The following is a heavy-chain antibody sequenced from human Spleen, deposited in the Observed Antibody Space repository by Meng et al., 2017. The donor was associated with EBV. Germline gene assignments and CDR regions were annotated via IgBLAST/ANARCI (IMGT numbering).Heavy chain of an antibody. Sequence: QLQLQESGPGLVKPSETLSLTFIVSGGSISRSAYSWGCIRQPPRKGVEWIGTLYYSGSTNYNPSLKSRVTISADRSKNHFSLRLSPLTAADTAVYYCARGNYMFDYWGQGTLVTVSS. CDR2: LYYSGST. CDR3: ARGNYMFDY. CDR1: GGSISRSAYS. D-gene: IGHD3-10*01. J-gene: IGHJ4*02. V-gene: IGHV4-39*07.